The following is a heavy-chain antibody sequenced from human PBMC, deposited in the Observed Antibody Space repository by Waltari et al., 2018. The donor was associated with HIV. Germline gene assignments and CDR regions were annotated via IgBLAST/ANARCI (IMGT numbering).Heavy chain of an antibody. Sequence: EVQLVESGGGLVPPGGSLRLSCAAPVFTLSIFWLSWLRKAPGKGLGWVANIKQDGSEKHYADSVRGRFTISRDNTKNSLYLQMNSLRAEDTAVYYCAKYSGSYWGAHNWFDPWGQGTLVTVSS. V-gene: IGHV3-7*01. CDR3: AKYSGSYWGAHNWFDP. CDR1: VFTLSIFW. CDR2: IKQDGSEK. J-gene: IGHJ5*02. D-gene: IGHD1-26*01.